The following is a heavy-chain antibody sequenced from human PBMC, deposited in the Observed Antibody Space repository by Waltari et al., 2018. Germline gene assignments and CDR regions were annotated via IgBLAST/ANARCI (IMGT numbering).Heavy chain of an antibody. Sequence: EAQLVESGGGLVQSGGSLRLSCVASGFTFFVHEMNWVRQAPGRGLEWLSAIGSSYTTTSYADSVKGRFTISRDNAKNSVFLQMDSLRAADTAVYFCARGGLNNYYNSFDNWGEGTLVTVSS. J-gene: IGHJ4*02. CDR1: GFTFFVHE. V-gene: IGHV3-48*03. CDR2: IGSSYTTT. D-gene: IGHD3-10*01. CDR3: ARGGLNNYYNSFDN.